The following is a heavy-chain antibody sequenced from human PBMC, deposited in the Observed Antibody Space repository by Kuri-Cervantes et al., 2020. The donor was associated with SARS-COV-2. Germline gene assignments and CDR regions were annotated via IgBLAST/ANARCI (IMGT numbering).Heavy chain of an antibody. CDR3: ARVSCSSTSCYTGDYYYGMDV. V-gene: IGHV3-64*01. J-gene: IGHJ6*02. D-gene: IGHD2-2*02. CDR2: ISSNGGST. Sequence: ETLSLTCAASGFTFSSYAMHWVRRAPGKGLEYVSAISSNGGSTYYANSVKGRFTISRDNSKNTLYLQMGSLRAEDMAVYYCARVSCSSTSCYTGDYYYGMDVWGQGTTVTVSS. CDR1: GFTFSSYA.